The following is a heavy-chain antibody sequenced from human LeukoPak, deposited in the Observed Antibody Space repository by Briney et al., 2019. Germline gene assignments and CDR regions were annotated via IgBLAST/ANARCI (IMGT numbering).Heavy chain of an antibody. V-gene: IGHV3-7*01. CDR1: GFTFSTYW. CDR2: IKEDGSEK. D-gene: IGHD3-16*02. Sequence: GRSLRLSCAASGFTFSTYWMSWVRQAPGKGLEWVANIKEDGSEKYYVDSVKGRFTISRDNAKNSLYLQVNSLRAEDTAVYYCARDGDDYVWGSYRRGYYFDYWGQGTLVTVSS. CDR3: ARDGDDYVWGSYRRGYYFDY. J-gene: IGHJ4*02.